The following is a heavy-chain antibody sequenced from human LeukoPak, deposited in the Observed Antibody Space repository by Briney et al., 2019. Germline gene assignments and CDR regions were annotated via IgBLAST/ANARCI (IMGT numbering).Heavy chain of an antibody. CDR1: GGSISSYY. D-gene: IGHD3-22*01. CDR2: IYHSGST. J-gene: IGHJ4*02. Sequence: SETLSLTCTVSGGSISSYYWSWIRQPPGKGLEWIGSIYHSGSTYYNPSLKSRVTISVDTSKNQFSLKLSSVTAADTAVYYCARDRGYYYDSSGYSDYWGQGTLVTVSS. CDR3: ARDRGYYYDSSGYSDY. V-gene: IGHV4-38-2*02.